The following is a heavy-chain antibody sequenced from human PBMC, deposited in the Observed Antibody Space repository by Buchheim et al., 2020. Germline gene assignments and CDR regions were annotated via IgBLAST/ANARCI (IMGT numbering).Heavy chain of an antibody. CDR2: IYYSGST. Sequence: QVQLQESGPGLVKPSETLSLTCTVSGGSISSYYWSWIRQPPGKGLEWIGYIYYSGSTNYNPSLKSRVTISVDTSKNQFSLKLSSVTAADTAVYYCARRAVLGYCSGGSCYSVFAFDIWGQGT. CDR1: GGSISSYY. V-gene: IGHV4-59*08. D-gene: IGHD2-15*01. CDR3: ARRAVLGYCSGGSCYSVFAFDI. J-gene: IGHJ3*02.